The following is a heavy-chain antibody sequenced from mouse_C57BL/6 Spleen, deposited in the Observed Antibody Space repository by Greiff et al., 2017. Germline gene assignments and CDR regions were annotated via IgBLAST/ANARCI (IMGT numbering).Heavy chain of an antibody. D-gene: IGHD1-1*01. Sequence: VQLQQPGAELVRPGSSVKLSCTASGYTFTSYCMPWVRQRPRQSLEWIGNIDPSGSETHYKQKFKDKATLTGDKSSSTAYMQRSSLTSEDSAVYYCARGSSRYAMDYWGQGTSVTVSS. CDR1: GYTFTSYC. J-gene: IGHJ4*01. V-gene: IGHV1-52*01. CDR3: ARGSSRYAMDY. CDR2: IDPSGSET.